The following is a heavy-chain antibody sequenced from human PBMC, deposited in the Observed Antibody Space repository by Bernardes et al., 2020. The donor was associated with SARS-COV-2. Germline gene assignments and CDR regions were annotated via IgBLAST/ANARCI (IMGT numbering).Heavy chain of an antibody. CDR1: GYTLTDLS. CDR2: FDPEDGET. CDR3: ATGGLTTWYYGMDV. Sequence: ASVKVSCKVSGYTLTDLSMHWVRQAPGKGLEWMGGFDPEDGETIYAQKFQGRVTMTEDTSTDTAYMELSSLRSEDTAVYYCATGGLTTWYYGMDVWGQGTKGTVSS. V-gene: IGHV1-24*01. J-gene: IGHJ6*02. D-gene: IGHD4-4*01.